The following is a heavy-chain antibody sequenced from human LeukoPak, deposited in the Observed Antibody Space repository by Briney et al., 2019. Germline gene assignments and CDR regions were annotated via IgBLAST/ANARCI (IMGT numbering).Heavy chain of an antibody. CDR1: GGSFSGYY. V-gene: IGHV4-34*01. Sequence: SETLSLTCAVYGGSFSGYYWSWIRQPPGKGLEWIGEINHSGSTNYNPSLKSRVTISVDTSKNQFSLKLSSVTAADTAVYYCAREGTLGFDPWGQGTLVTVSS. CDR2: INHSGST. J-gene: IGHJ5*02. CDR3: AREGTLGFDP.